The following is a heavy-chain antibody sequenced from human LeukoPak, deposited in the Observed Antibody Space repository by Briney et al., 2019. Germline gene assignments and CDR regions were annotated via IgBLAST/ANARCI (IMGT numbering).Heavy chain of an antibody. D-gene: IGHD3-22*01. Sequence: ASVKVSCKSSVYTFTSYDISWVPQATGQGLEWMGWMNPNSGNTGYAQRFQGRITITRNASISTAYMELSSLRSEDTAVYYCAIYNILVAGGSQRSLGYWGQGTLVTVSS. J-gene: IGHJ4*02. CDR1: VYTFTSYD. V-gene: IGHV1-8*03. CDR2: MNPNSGNT. CDR3: AIYNILVAGGSQRSLGY.